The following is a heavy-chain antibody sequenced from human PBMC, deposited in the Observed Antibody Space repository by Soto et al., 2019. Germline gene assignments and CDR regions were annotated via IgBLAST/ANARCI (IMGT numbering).Heavy chain of an antibody. CDR2: IIPIFGTA. D-gene: IGHD3-3*01. CDR3: ATGVGRTPPRY. V-gene: IGHV1-69*13. Sequence: GASVKVSCKASGGTFSSYAISCVRQAPGQGLEWMGGIIPIFGTANYAQKFQGRVTITADESTSTAYMELSSLRSEDTAVYYCATGVGRTPPRYWGQGTLVTSPQ. J-gene: IGHJ4*02. CDR1: GGTFSSYA.